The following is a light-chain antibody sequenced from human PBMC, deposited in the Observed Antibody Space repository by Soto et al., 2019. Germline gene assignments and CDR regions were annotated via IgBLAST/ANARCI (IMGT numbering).Light chain of an antibody. Sequence: DIQLTQSPSFLSASVGGRVTITCRASQGISSDLAWYQQKPGKAPKLLIYVAYSLHSGVPSRFSGSGSGTEFTLTISSLQPEDFAPYYCQQVNSYPFPFGPGTKVEIK. J-gene: IGKJ3*01. V-gene: IGKV1-9*01. CDR3: QQVNSYPFP. CDR2: VAY. CDR1: QGISSD.